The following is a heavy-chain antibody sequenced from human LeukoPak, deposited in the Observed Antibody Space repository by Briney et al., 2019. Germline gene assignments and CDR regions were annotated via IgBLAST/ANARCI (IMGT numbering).Heavy chain of an antibody. J-gene: IGHJ4*02. V-gene: IGHV4-59*01. CDR3: ARGPSVVYLDY. D-gene: IGHD4-23*01. CDR2: IYYSGST. Sequence: SETLSLTCTVSGGSISDYYWSWIRQPPGKGLEWIGFIYYSGSTNCNPSLKSRVTMSVDTSKKQLSLKMRSVTAADMAVYYCARGPSVVYLDYWGQGTLVTVSS. CDR1: GGSISDYY.